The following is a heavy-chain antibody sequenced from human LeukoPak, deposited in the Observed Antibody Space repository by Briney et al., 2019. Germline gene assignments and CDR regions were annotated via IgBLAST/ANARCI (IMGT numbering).Heavy chain of an antibody. J-gene: IGHJ4*02. V-gene: IGHV3-74*01. D-gene: IGHD6-25*01. CDR1: GFTFSEYW. Sequence: PGGSLRLSCAASGFTFSEYWMHWVRQAPGKGLMWVSRIHKDGHNTWYADSVEGRFTISRDNAENTVYLQLNSLRVEDTAVYYCARESEAAGTYYLDHWGQGNLVTVSS. CDR2: IHKDGHNT. CDR3: ARESEAAGTYYLDH.